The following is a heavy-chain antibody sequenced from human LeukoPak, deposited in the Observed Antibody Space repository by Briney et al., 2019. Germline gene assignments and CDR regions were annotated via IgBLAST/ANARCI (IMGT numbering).Heavy chain of an antibody. CDR3: AKLTIFGVVGGDAFDI. J-gene: IGHJ3*02. CDR1: GGSISSYY. CDR2: IYYSGST. Sequence: PSETLSLTCTVSGGSISSYYWSWIRQPPGKGLEWIGYIYYSGSTNYNPSLKSRVTISVDTSKNQFSLKLSSVTAADTAVYYCAKLTIFGVVGGDAFDIWGQGTMVTVSS. V-gene: IGHV4-59*01. D-gene: IGHD3-3*01.